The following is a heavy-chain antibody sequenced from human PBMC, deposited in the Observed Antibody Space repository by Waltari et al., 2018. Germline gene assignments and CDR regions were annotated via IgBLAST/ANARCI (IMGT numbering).Heavy chain of an antibody. V-gene: IGHV3-9*03. CDR3: AKDSSGYFYYFDY. J-gene: IGHJ4*02. CDR1: GFTFDDYA. Sequence: EVQLVESGGGLVQPGRSLRLSCAASGFTFDDYAMHWVRQAPGKGLEWVSGISWNSGSIGYADSVKGRFTISRDNAKNSLYLQMNSLRAEDMALYYCAKDSSGYFYYFDYWGQGTLVTVSS. D-gene: IGHD3-22*01. CDR2: ISWNSGSI.